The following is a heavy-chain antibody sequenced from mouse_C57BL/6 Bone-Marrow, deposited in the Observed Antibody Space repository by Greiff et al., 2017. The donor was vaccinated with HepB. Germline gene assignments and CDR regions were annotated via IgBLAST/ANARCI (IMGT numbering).Heavy chain of an antibody. CDR3: TRLVITTVVEDY. D-gene: IGHD1-1*01. J-gene: IGHJ2*01. V-gene: IGHV1-5*01. Sequence: EVKLVESGTVLARPGASVKMSCKTSGYTFTSYWMHWVKQRPGQGLEWIGAIYPGNSDTSYNQKFKGKAKLTADTSASTAYMELSSLTNEDSAVYYCTRLVITTVVEDYWGQGTTLTVSS. CDR1: GYTFTSYW. CDR2: IYPGNSDT.